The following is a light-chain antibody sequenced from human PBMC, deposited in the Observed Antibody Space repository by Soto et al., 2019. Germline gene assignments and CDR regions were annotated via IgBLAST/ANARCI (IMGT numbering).Light chain of an antibody. CDR1: SSNIGSNP. V-gene: IGLV1-44*01. J-gene: IGLJ1*01. CDR3: AAWDDRLKTYV. Sequence: QSVLSQPPSTSGTPGQSVTISCSGSSSNIGSNPVNWYQQVPGAAPKLLIYNNDKRPSGVPDRFSGSKSGTSASLTSRGLQSKDEADYYCAAWDDRLKTYVFGTGTKVTVL. CDR2: NND.